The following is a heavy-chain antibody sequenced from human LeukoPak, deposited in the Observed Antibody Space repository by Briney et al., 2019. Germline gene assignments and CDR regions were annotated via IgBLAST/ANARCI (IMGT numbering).Heavy chain of an antibody. CDR2: INPNSGGT. D-gene: IGHD2-2*01. Sequence: ASVKVSCKASGYTFTGYYMHWVRQAPGQGLEWMGLINPNSGGTNYAQKFQGRVTMTRDTSISTAYMELSRLTSDDTAIYYCARGVTAAITYFQHWGQGTLVTVSS. V-gene: IGHV1-2*02. CDR3: ARGVTAAITYFQH. J-gene: IGHJ1*01. CDR1: GYTFTGYY.